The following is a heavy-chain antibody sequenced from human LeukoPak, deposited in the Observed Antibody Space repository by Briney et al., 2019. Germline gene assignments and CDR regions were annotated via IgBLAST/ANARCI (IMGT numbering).Heavy chain of an antibody. V-gene: IGHV1-18*01. D-gene: IGHD3-22*01. CDR1: GYSFSRYG. CDR3: ARDLDYYDSSGSGWFDP. CDR2: ISTYNGNT. Sequence: ASVKVSCKASGYSFSRYGISWVRQAPGQGLEWMGWISTYNGNTNYAQKFQGRITMTTDTSTNTAYMELRSLRSDDTAVYYCARDLDYYDSSGSGWFDPWGQGTLVTVSS. J-gene: IGHJ5*02.